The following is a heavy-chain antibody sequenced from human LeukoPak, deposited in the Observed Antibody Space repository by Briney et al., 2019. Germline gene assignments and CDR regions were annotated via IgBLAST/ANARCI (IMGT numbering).Heavy chain of an antibody. V-gene: IGHV3-53*01. CDR3: ARDRAYFYDSRESDAFDI. CDR2: INSRGAT. CDR1: GFTVSSNY. J-gene: IGHJ3*02. Sequence: GGSLRLSCAASGFTVSSNYMSWVRQAPGKGLEWVSVINSRGATYYGDSVRGRFTISRDNSKNTLYLQMNSLRAEDTAVYYCARDRAYFYDSRESDAFDIWGQGTMVTVSS. D-gene: IGHD3-22*01.